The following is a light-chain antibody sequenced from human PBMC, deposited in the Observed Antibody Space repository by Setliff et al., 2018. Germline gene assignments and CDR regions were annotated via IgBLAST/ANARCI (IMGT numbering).Light chain of an antibody. CDR1: SSNFGSRS. Sequence: QSVLTQPPSASGTPGQRVTVSCSGSSSNFGSRSVSWFQQLPGTPPKLLIYSNNQRPSGVPDRFSGSKSGSSASLAISELQSEDEADYYCAAENDNLNGYVFGTGTKVTVL. J-gene: IGLJ1*01. V-gene: IGLV1-44*01. CDR3: AAENDNLNGYV. CDR2: SNN.